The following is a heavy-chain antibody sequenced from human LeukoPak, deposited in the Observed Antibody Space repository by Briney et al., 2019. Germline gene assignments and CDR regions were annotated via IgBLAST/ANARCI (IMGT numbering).Heavy chain of an antibody. D-gene: IGHD2-21*02. Sequence: ASVNVSCKASGYTFTSYYMHWVRQAPGQGLEWMGIINPSGGSTSYAQKFQGRVTMTRDMSTSTVYMELSSLRSEDTAVYYCARDLNCVRGGDCYSSDYWGQGTLVTVSS. CDR3: ARDLNCVRGGDCYSSDY. J-gene: IGHJ4*02. CDR2: INPSGGST. CDR1: GYTFTSYY. V-gene: IGHV1-46*01.